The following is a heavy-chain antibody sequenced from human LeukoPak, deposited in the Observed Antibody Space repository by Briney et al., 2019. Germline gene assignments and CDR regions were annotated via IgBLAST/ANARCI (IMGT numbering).Heavy chain of an antibody. Sequence: PSQTLSLTCTVSGGSINSGAYYRSWIRQHPGKGLEWIGYIYYSGSNYYNPSLKSRVTISVDTSKNQFSLKLSSVTAADTAVYYCAGCSGGSPIDAFHIWGQGTMVTVSS. CDR2: IYYSGSN. CDR3: AGCSGGSPIDAFHI. V-gene: IGHV4-31*03. D-gene: IGHD2-15*01. J-gene: IGHJ3*02. CDR1: GGSINSGAYY.